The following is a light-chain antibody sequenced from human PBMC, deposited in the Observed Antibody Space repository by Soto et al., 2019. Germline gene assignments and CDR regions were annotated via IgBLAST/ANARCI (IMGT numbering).Light chain of an antibody. CDR1: QSISSW. J-gene: IGKJ2*01. V-gene: IGKV1-5*01. CDR2: DAS. CDR3: QQYISHPYT. Sequence: DIQMTQSPSTLSASVGDRVTITCRASQSISSWLAWYQQKPGKAPKFLIYDASSLESGVPSRFSGSGSGTEFTLTISSLQPDDFATYYCQQYISHPYTFGQGTKLEIK.